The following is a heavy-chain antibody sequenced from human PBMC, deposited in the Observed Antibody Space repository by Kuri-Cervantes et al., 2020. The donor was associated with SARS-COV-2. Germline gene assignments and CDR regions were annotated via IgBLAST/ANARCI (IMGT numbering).Heavy chain of an antibody. Sequence: GESLKTSCAASGFTVSSNYMSWVRQAPGKGLEWVSVIYSGGSTYYADSVKGRFTISRDNSKNTLYLQMNSLRAEDTAVYYCASDLGYCSSTSCYNVWGQGTTVTVSS. D-gene: IGHD2-2*02. V-gene: IGHV3-66*01. CDR2: IYSGGST. J-gene: IGHJ6*02. CDR3: ASDLGYCSSTSCYNV. CDR1: GFTVSSNY.